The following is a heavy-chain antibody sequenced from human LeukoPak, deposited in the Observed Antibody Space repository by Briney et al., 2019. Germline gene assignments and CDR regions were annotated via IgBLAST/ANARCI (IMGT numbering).Heavy chain of an antibody. J-gene: IGHJ3*02. CDR2: INHSGST. CDR1: GGSFSGDY. D-gene: IGHD1-26*01. CDR3: ARGITLIVGATNPWYAFDI. Sequence: SETLFLTCAVYGGSFSGDYWSSIRQPPGKGLEWIGEINHSGSTNYNPSHKSRVTISVDTSKNQFSLKLSSVTAADTAVYYCARGITLIVGATNPWYAFDIWGQGTMVTVSS. V-gene: IGHV4-34*01.